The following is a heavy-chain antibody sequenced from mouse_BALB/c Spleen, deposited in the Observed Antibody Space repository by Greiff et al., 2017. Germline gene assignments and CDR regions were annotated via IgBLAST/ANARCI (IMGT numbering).Heavy chain of an antibody. D-gene: IGHD1-1*01. CDR1: GDSITSGY. Sequence: EVKLQQSGPSLVKPSQTLSLTCSVTGDSITSGYWNWIRKFPGNKLEYMGYISYSGSTYYNPSLKSRISITRDTSKNQYYLQLNSVTTEDTATYYCARTLGTVPGYYAMDYWGQGTSVTVSS. CDR3: ARTLGTVPGYYAMDY. CDR2: ISYSGST. V-gene: IGHV3-8*02. J-gene: IGHJ4*01.